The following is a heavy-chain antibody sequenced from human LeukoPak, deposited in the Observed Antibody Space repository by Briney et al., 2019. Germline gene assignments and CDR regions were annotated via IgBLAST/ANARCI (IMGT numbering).Heavy chain of an antibody. J-gene: IGHJ5*02. D-gene: IGHD3-16*02. CDR2: IYYSGST. CDR1: GGSIGSGTYY. V-gene: IGHV4-39*07. CDR3: ASGNYDYVWGSYRLNWFDP. Sequence: PSETLSLTCTVSGGSIGSGTYYWGWIRQSPGKGLEWIGSIYYSGSTNYNPSLKSRVTILVDTSKNQFSLKLSSVTAADTAVYYCASGNYDYVWGSYRLNWFDPWGQGTLVTVSS.